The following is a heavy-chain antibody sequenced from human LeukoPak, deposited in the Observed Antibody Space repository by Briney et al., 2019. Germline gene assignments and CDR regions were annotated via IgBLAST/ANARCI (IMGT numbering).Heavy chain of an antibody. D-gene: IGHD4-17*01. Sequence: SQTLSLTCTVSGGSISRGDYYWSWIRQPTGKGLEWIGYIYYSGSTYYNPSLKSRVTISVDTSKNQFSLKLSSATAADTAVYYCAIERGHTVPYPDVWGQGTTVTVSS. J-gene: IGHJ6*02. CDR1: GGSISRGDYY. CDR2: IYYSGST. CDR3: AIERGHTVPYPDV. V-gene: IGHV4-30-4*01.